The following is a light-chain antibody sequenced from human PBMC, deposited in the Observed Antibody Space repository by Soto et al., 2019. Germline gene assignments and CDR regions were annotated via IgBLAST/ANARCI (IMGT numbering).Light chain of an antibody. CDR2: EVT. Sequence: QSALTQPASVSESPGQSIAISCTGSSRDVGGSDHVSWYQQHPGKAPKLMISEVTNRPSGVSDRFSGSKSGNTASLTISGLQAEDEADYYCSSYTATGTYVFGSGTKLTVL. CDR3: SSYTATGTYV. CDR1: SRDVGGSDH. J-gene: IGLJ1*01. V-gene: IGLV2-14*01.